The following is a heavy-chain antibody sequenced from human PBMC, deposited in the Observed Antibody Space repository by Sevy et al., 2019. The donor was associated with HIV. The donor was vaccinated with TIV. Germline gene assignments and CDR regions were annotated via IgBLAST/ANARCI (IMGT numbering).Heavy chain of an antibody. J-gene: IGHJ5*02. CDR2: IYYSGST. CDR3: AGARVVYVGGSYRMPSWFDP. V-gene: IGHV4-59*01. Sequence: SETLSLACTVSGGSISSYYWSWIRQPPGKGLEWIGYIYYSGSTNYNPSLKSRVTISVDTSKNQFSLKLSSVTAADTAVNYCAGARVVYVGGSYRMPSWFDPWASEPWSPSPQ. CDR1: GGSISSYY. D-gene: IGHD3-16*02.